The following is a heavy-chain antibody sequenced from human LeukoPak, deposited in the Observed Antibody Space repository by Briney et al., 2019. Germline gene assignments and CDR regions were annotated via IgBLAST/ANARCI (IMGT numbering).Heavy chain of an antibody. CDR3: ARDQHIVVVTATYFDP. CDR1: GGSFSGYY. CDR2: ISFDGNSK. J-gene: IGHJ5*02. V-gene: IGHV3-30*03. Sequence: LSLTCAVYGGSFSGYYWSWIRQPPGKGLEWVAAISFDGNSKYYADSVKGRFTISRDNSKNTLYLQMNSLRPDDTAVYYCARDQHIVVVTATYFDPWGQGTLVTVSS. D-gene: IGHD2-21*02.